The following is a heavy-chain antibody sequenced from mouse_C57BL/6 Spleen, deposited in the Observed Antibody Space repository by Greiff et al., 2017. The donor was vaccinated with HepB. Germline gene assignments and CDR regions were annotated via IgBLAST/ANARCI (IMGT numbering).Heavy chain of an antibody. D-gene: IGHD1-1*01. J-gene: IGHJ4*01. V-gene: IGHV1-50*01. CDR2: IDPSDSYT. Sequence: QVQLQQPGAELVKPGASVKLSCKASGYTFTSYWMQWVKQRPGQGLEWIGEIDPSDSYTNYNQKFKGKATLTVDTSSSTAYMQLSSLTSEDSAVYYCARRWDYYGSSYDAMDYWGQGTSVTVSS. CDR1: GYTFTSYW. CDR3: ARRWDYYGSSYDAMDY.